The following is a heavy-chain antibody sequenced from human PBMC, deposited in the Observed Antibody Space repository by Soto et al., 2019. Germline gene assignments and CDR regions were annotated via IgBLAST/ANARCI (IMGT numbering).Heavy chain of an antibody. CDR2: INPNSGGT. J-gene: IGHJ3*01. Sequence: SVKVSCKASGYTFTGYHMHGVLQSPLQWLDGMGWINPNSGGTNYAQKFQGRVTMTRDASISTAYMEVSRLRSDDTAVYYCARDRRFYDSGSYDIANDAFDVWGQGTMVTVSS. CDR1: GYTFTGYH. D-gene: IGHD3-22*01. V-gene: IGHV1-2*02. CDR3: ARDRRFYDSGSYDIANDAFDV.